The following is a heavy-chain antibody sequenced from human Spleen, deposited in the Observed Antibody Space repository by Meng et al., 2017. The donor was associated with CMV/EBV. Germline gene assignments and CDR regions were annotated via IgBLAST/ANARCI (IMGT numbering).Heavy chain of an antibody. V-gene: IGHV4-38-2*02. Sequence: SETLSLTCTVSGYSIRSGYYWGWVRQPPGKGLEWTGSIYHSGSTYYNPSLKSRVTISVDTSKNQFSLKLSSVTAADPAVYYCARARFDYWGQGTLVPVSS. CDR1: GYSIRSGYY. CDR3: ARARFDY. CDR2: IYHSGST. J-gene: IGHJ4*02.